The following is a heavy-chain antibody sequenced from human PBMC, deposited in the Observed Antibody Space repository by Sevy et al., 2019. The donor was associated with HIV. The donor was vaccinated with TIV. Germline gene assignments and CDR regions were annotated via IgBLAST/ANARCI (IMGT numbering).Heavy chain of an antibody. Sequence: GESLKISCAASGFTFSSYSMNWVRQAPGKGLEWDSSISSSSSYIYYADSVKGRFTISRDNAKNSLYLQMNSLRAEDTAVYYCARAHFYSSGWYWFDPWGQGTLVTVSS. V-gene: IGHV3-21*01. CDR2: ISSSSSYI. CDR3: ARAHFYSSGWYWFDP. D-gene: IGHD6-19*01. J-gene: IGHJ5*02. CDR1: GFTFSSYS.